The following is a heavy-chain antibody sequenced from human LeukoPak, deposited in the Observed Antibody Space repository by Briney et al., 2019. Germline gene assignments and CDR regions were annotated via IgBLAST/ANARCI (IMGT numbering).Heavy chain of an antibody. V-gene: IGHV1-69*05. CDR3: AGIAAAGTRPHYYFDC. CDR1: GGTFSSYA. J-gene: IGHJ4*02. CDR2: IIPIFGTA. D-gene: IGHD6-13*01. Sequence: GASVKVSCKASGGTFSSYAISWVRQAPGQGLEWMGRIIPIFGTANYAQKFQGGVTITTDESTSTAYMELSSLRSEDTAVYYCAGIAAAGTRPHYYFDCWGQGTLVTVSS.